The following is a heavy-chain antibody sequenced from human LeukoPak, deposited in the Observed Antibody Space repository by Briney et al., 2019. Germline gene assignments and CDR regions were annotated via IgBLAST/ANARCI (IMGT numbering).Heavy chain of an antibody. Sequence: GGSLGLSCAASGFTFSSYGMHWVRQAPGKGLEWVAVISYDGSNKYYADSVKGRFTISRDNSKNTLYLQMNSLRAEDTAVYYCANLLRWEPYWGQGTLVTVSS. CDR2: ISYDGSNK. V-gene: IGHV3-30*18. J-gene: IGHJ4*02. CDR1: GFTFSSYG. CDR3: ANLLRWEPY. D-gene: IGHD4-23*01.